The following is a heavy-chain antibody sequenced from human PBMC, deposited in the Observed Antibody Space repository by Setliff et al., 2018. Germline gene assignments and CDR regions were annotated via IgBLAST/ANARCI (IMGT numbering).Heavy chain of an antibody. D-gene: IGHD3-22*01. J-gene: IGHJ5*02. CDR3: ARAAKYDSSGYYGFWSDP. Sequence: PSETLSLTCSVSGASITSYYWSWIRQPPGKGLEWIAYIHNNGRIKYNPALKSRVTISLDTSKNQFSLRLSSVTAADTAVYYCARAAKYDSSGYYGFWSDPWGQGNLVTVSS. CDR2: IHNNGRI. V-gene: IGHV4-59*01. CDR1: GASITSYY.